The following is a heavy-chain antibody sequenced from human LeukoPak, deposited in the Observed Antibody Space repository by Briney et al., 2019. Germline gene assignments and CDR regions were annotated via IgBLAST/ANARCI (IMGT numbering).Heavy chain of an antibody. CDR2: ISNNGGYT. V-gene: IGHV3-23*01. Sequence: PGGSLRLSCAASGFTFSSSAISWVRQAPGKGLEWVSAISNNGGYTYYADSVQGRFTISRDNSKSTLCLQMNSLRAEDTAVYYCARSLAVAGPAATDYYYYGMDVWGQGTTVTVSS. D-gene: IGHD6-19*01. CDR3: ARSLAVAGPAATDYYYYGMDV. CDR1: GFTFSSSA. J-gene: IGHJ6*02.